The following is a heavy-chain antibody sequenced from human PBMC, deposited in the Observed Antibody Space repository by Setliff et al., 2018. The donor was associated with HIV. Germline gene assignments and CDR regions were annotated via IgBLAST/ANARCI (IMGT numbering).Heavy chain of an antibody. V-gene: IGHV4-39*07. CDR2: IFYSGHT. J-gene: IGHJ4*02. CDR1: GGSISRSSYY. Sequence: PSETLSLTCTVSGGSISRSSYYWAWIRQPPGKGLEWIGNIFYSGHTFYNPSLRSRVTISVDTSKNQFSLRLDSATAADTAVYFCARGPTAVGNHYYFDYWGQGKLVTVSS. D-gene: IGHD6-13*01. CDR3: ARGPTAVGNHYYFDY.